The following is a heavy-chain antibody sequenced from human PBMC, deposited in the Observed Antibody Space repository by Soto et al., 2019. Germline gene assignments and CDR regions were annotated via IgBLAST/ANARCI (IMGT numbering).Heavy chain of an antibody. D-gene: IGHD3-3*01. CDR2: IDHSGYT. CDR3: ARVRDWFDP. J-gene: IGHJ5*02. CDR1: GGSFSGYY. V-gene: IGHV4-34*01. Sequence: ETLSLTCAVYGGSFSGYYWNWIRQPPGKGLEWIGEIDHSGYTNYNPSLKSRVTISLDTSKNQFSLRLTSVTAADTAVYYCARVRDWFDPWGQGTLVTVSS.